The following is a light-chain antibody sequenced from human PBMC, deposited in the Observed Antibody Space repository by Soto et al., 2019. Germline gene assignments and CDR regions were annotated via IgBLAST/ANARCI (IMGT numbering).Light chain of an antibody. CDR3: QQRQSYTLT. Sequence: IQVTQSPSSLSASVGDRVTITCQASQGISSFLAWFQQKPGKAPKLLIYSASTLQSGVPSRFSGSGSGTEFTLTISSLQPEDFATYYCQQRQSYTLTFGGGTKV. CDR1: QGISSF. CDR2: SAS. V-gene: IGKV1-9*01. J-gene: IGKJ4*01.